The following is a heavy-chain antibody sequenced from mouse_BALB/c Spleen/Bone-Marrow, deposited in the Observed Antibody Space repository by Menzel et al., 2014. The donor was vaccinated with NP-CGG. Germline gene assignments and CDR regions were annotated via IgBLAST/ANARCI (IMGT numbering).Heavy chain of an antibody. CDR1: GYTFTSYL. V-gene: IGHV1-4*01. CDR3: ARRKFGNHGFAY. D-gene: IGHD2-10*02. J-gene: IGHJ3*01. Sequence: QVQLKHSGAELAEPGASVKMSCKASGYTFTSYLMHWVKQRPGQGLEWIGYINPSTDYTEYNQKFKDKATLTAGKSSSTAYMQLSSLTSEDSAVYYCARRKFGNHGFAYWGQGTLVTVSA. CDR2: INPSTDYT.